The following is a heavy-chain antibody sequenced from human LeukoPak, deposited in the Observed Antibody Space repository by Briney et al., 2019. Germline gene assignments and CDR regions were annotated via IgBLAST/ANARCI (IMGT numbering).Heavy chain of an antibody. CDR3: ARDPAGGYMDV. D-gene: IGHD1-14*01. V-gene: IGHV3-48*04. CDR1: GLTFSSYS. Sequence: GGSLRLSCAASGLTFSSYSMNWVRQAPGKGLEWVSCISSSSSSIYYADSVKGRFTISRDNAKNSLYLQMNSLRADDTAVYYCARDPAGGYMDVWGKGTTVTVSS. J-gene: IGHJ6*03. CDR2: ISSSSSSI.